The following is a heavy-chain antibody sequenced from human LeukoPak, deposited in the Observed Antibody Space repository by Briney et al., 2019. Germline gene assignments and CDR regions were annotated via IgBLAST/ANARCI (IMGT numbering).Heavy chain of an antibody. J-gene: IGHJ4*02. CDR2: IHYSGST. D-gene: IGHD6-13*01. V-gene: IGHV4-59*12. CDR1: GGSISGYY. CDR3: VRDIAAAGGFDY. Sequence: SETLSLTCSVSGGSISGYYWSWIRQPPGKGLEWIAYIHYSGSTNYNPSLKSRVTISVDASKNQFSLKLSSVTAADTAVYYCVRDIAAAGGFDYWGQGTLVTVSS.